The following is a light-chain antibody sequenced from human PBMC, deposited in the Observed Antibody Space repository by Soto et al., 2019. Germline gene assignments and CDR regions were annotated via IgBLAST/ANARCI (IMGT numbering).Light chain of an antibody. CDR1: SSDVGGYNY. Sequence: QSALTRPRSVSGSPGQSVTISCTGTSSDVGGYNYVSWYQQHPGKAPKLMLYDVTKRPSGVPDRFSGSKSGNTASLTISGLLAEDEADYYCCSYAGSYTFEVFGGGTKLTVL. J-gene: IGLJ2*01. CDR3: CSYAGSYTFEV. V-gene: IGLV2-11*01. CDR2: DVT.